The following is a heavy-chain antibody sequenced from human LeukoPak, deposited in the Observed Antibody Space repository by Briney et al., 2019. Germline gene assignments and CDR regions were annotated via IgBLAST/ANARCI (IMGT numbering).Heavy chain of an antibody. CDR2: ISGSSSYI. Sequence: PGGSLRLSCAASGFTFSSYSMNWVRQAPGKGLEWVSSISGSSSYIYYADSVKGRFTISRDNAKNSLYLQMNSLRAEDTAVYYCAREGATAFDYWGQGTLVTVSS. J-gene: IGHJ4*02. CDR1: GFTFSSYS. V-gene: IGHV3-21*01. CDR3: AREGATAFDY. D-gene: IGHD1-26*01.